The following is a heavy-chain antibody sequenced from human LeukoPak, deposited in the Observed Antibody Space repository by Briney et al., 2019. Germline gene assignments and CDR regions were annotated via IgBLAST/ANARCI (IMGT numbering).Heavy chain of an antibody. J-gene: IGHJ4*02. CDR1: GFSFGSYI. V-gene: IGHV3-48*02. CDR3: ARDLNLSY. CDR2: ISSSGSTM. D-gene: IGHD2/OR15-2a*01. Sequence: GGSLRLSCAASGFSFGSYIMNWVRQAPGKGLEWVSYISSSGSTMYYSDSVKGRFTISRDNAKNSLCLQMNSLRDEDTAVYYCARDLNLSYWGQGTLVTVSS.